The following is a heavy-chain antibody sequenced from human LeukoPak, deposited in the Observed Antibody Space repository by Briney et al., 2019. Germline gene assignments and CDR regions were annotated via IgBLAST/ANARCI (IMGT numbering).Heavy chain of an antibody. V-gene: IGHV3-21*01. D-gene: IGHD6-19*01. CDR2: ISSSGSYI. CDR1: GFTFSSYS. J-gene: IGHJ4*02. CDR3: ARDRGGNGWYDY. Sequence: GGSLRLSCAASGFTFSSYSMNWVRQAPGKGLEWVSSISSSGSYIYYADSVKGRSTISRDNAKNSLYLQMSSLRVEDTAVYYCARDRGGNGWYDYWGQGTLVSVSS.